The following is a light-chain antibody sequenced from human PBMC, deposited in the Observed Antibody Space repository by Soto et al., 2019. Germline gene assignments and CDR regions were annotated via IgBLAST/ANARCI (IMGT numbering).Light chain of an antibody. Sequence: DILMTQSPATLSLSPGGRATLSCRASQSVSSNLAWYQQKPGQAPRLLIQRASSRASGIPDRFSGSGSGTDFTLTISRLEPEDFAVYYCQQFGDSLTFGPGTKVDI. CDR2: RAS. CDR1: QSVSSN. V-gene: IGKV3-20*01. J-gene: IGKJ3*01. CDR3: QQFGDSLT.